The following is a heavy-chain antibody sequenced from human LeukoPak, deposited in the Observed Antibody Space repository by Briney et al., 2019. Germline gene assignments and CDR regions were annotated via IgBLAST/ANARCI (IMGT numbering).Heavy chain of an antibody. Sequence: ASVKVSCKASGYTFTSYDINWVRQATGQGLEWMGWMNPNSGNTGYAQKFQGRVTMTRNTSISTAYMELSSLRSEDTAVYYCARGSPMVRGVIGFDPWGQGTLVTVSS. V-gene: IGHV1-8*01. J-gene: IGHJ5*02. CDR1: GYTFTSYD. CDR2: MNPNSGNT. CDR3: ARGSPMVRGVIGFDP. D-gene: IGHD3-10*01.